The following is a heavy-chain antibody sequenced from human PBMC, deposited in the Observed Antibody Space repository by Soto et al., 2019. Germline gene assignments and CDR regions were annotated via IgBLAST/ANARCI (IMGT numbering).Heavy chain of an antibody. D-gene: IGHD3-22*01. CDR1: GFSFSTYG. CDR2: IWYDGSDK. CDR3: ATADHDRWGNYFGY. Sequence: QVQLLESGGGVVQPGRSLKVSCSASGFSFSTYGMHWVRQAPGKGLEWVAVIWYDGSDKYSADSVKGRFTISRDNSKNTLYLQMNSLKTEYTAVYYCATADHDRWGNYFGYWGQGTLVTVSS. V-gene: IGHV3-33*01. J-gene: IGHJ4*02.